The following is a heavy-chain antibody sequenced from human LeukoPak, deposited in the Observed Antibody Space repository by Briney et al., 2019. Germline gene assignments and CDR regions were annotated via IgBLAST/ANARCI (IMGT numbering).Heavy chain of an antibody. D-gene: IGHD6-19*01. J-gene: IGHJ6*02. CDR3: AKDRGSGWYSRWYGMDV. CDR1: GFTFDDYA. V-gene: IGHV3-9*01. Sequence: GGSLRLSCAASGFTFDDYAMHWVRQAPGKGLEWVSGISWNSGSIGYADSVKGRFTISRDNAKNSLYLQMNSLRAEDTALYYCAKDRGSGWYSRWYGMDVWGQGTTVTVSS. CDR2: ISWNSGSI.